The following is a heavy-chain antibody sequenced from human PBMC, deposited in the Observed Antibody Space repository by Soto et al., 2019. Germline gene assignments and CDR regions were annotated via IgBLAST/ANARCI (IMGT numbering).Heavy chain of an antibody. CDR3: ARVRSSGWYFDY. CDR1: GFTFSSYS. J-gene: IGHJ4*02. Sequence: EVQLVESGGGLVKPGGSLRLSCAASGFTFSSYSINWVRQAPGKGLEWVSYISSSSSALYYADSVKGRFTISRDNAKNSLYLQMNSLRDEDTAVYYCARVRSSGWYFDYWGQGTLVTVSS. D-gene: IGHD6-19*01. V-gene: IGHV3-48*02. CDR2: ISSSSSAL.